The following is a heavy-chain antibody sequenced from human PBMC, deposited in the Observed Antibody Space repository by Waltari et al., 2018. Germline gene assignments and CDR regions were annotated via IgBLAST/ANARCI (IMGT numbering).Heavy chain of an antibody. CDR3: ALGRTTTYFDY. Sequence: QVQLVASGGGLVKPGGSLRLSCAPSGFTFSDYYMSWLRQAPGKGLEWVSYISSSSSYTNYADSVKGRFTISRDNAKNSLYLQMNSLRAEDTAVYYCALGRTTTYFDYWGQGTLVTVSS. CDR1: GFTFSDYY. J-gene: IGHJ4*02. D-gene: IGHD4-17*01. V-gene: IGHV3-11*06. CDR2: ISSSSSYT.